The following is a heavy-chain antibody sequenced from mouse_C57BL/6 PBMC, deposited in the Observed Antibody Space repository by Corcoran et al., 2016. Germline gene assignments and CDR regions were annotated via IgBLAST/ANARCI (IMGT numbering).Heavy chain of an antibody. CDR1: GYTFTDYN. Sequence: EVQLQQSGPELVKPGASVKISCKASGYTFTDYNMDWVKQSHGKSLEWIGDINPNNGGTIYNQKFKGKATLTVDKSSSTAYMELRSLTSEDTAVYYCARDDYYGSRGAYWGQGTLVTVSA. CDR3: ARDDYYGSRGAY. J-gene: IGHJ3*01. CDR2: INPNNGGT. D-gene: IGHD1-1*01. V-gene: IGHV1-18*01.